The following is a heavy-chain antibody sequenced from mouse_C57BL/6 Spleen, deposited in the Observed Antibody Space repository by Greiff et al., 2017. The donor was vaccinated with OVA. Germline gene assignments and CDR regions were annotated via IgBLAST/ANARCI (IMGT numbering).Heavy chain of an antibody. CDR3: ARSALYYGYDGFDY. CDR1: GYTFTSYG. Sequence: VQLVESGAELARPGASVKLPCKASGYTFTSYGISWVKQRTGQGLEWIGEIYPRSGNTYYNEKFKGKATLTADKSSSTAYMELRSLTSEDSAVYFCARSALYYGYDGFDYWGQGTTLTVSS. J-gene: IGHJ2*01. V-gene: IGHV1-81*01. CDR2: IYPRSGNT. D-gene: IGHD2-2*01.